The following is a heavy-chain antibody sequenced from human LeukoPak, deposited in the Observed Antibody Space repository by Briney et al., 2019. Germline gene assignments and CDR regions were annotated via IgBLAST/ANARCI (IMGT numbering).Heavy chain of an antibody. J-gene: IGHJ6*03. CDR1: GGSISSRSHS. CDR3: ARRRGYCSGGSCYSRYYYYMDV. V-gene: IGHV4-39*01. Sequence: SETLSLTCTVSGGSISSRSHSWGWIRQPPGKGLEWIGSLYYSGSTYYNPSLKSRVTISVDTSKNQFSLKLSSVTAADTAVYYCARRRGYCSGGSCYSRYYYYMDVWGKGTTVTISS. CDR2: LYYSGST. D-gene: IGHD2-15*01.